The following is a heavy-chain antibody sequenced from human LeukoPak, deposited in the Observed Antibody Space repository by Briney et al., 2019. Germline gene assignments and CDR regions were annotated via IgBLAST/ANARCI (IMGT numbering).Heavy chain of an antibody. J-gene: IGHJ2*01. D-gene: IGHD2-2*01. Sequence: SETPSLTCTVSGGSISSSSYYWGWIRQPPGKGLEWIGSFYYSGSTYYSPSLKSRVTISVDTSKNQFSLKLSSVTAADTAVYYCARHVSPGGYCSSTSCYSWYFDLWGRGTLVTVSS. CDR2: FYYSGST. V-gene: IGHV4-39*01. CDR1: GGSISSSSYY. CDR3: ARHVSPGGYCSSTSCYSWYFDL.